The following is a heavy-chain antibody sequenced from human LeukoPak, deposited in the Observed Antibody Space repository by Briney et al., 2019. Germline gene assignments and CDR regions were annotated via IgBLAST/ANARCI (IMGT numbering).Heavy chain of an antibody. V-gene: IGHV3-7*01. CDR3: ARYGNGAWLGHYAFDM. CDR2: IRQDGSEI. D-gene: IGHD6-19*01. CDR1: GFTFSGYH. Sequence: GGSLRLSCAASGFTFSGYHMTWVRQAPGKGLEWVANIRQDGSEIYYVDSVKGRFTISRDNAKNSLYLQMNSLKAEDTAVYYCARYGNGAWLGHYAFDMWGQGTLVTVSS. J-gene: IGHJ3*02.